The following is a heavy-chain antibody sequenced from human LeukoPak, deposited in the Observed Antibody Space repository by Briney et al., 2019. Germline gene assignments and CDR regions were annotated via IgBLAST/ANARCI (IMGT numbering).Heavy chain of an antibody. V-gene: IGHV3-7*01. Sequence: GGSLRLSCAVSGFTFSTYSMSWVRQAPGEGLEWVATIRQDGSEKYYVDSVKGRFTISRDNAKNSLYLQMNSPRVEDTAVYYCAKGEGFYGDYEGYWGQGTLVTVSS. CDR2: IRQDGSEK. J-gene: IGHJ4*02. CDR3: AKGEGFYGDYEGY. D-gene: IGHD4-17*01. CDR1: GFTFSTYS.